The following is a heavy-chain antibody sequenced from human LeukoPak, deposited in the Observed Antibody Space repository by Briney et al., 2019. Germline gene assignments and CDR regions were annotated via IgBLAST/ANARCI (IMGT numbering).Heavy chain of an antibody. CDR3: ARLTSHYDILTGYFDY. CDR2: IYYSGST. CDR1: GGSISSGGYY. V-gene: IGHV4-31*03. Sequence: SETLSLTCTVSGGSISSGGYYWSWIRQHPGKGLEWIGYIYYSGSTYYNPSLKSRVTISVDTSKNQFSLKLSSVTAADTAVYYCARLTSHYDILTGYFDYWGQGTLVTVSS. D-gene: IGHD3-9*01. J-gene: IGHJ4*02.